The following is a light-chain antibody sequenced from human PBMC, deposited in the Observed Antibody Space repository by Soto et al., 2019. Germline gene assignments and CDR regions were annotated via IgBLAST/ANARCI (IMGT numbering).Light chain of an antibody. CDR1: QGISSY. Sequence: DIQLTQSPSFLSASVGDRVTITCRASQGISSYLAWYQQKPGKAPKLLIYAASTLQSGVPSRFSGSGSGTEFTLTISSLQPDDFATYYCLQYNSFSRTFGQGTKVDIK. V-gene: IGKV1-9*01. CDR3: LQYNSFSRT. J-gene: IGKJ1*01. CDR2: AAS.